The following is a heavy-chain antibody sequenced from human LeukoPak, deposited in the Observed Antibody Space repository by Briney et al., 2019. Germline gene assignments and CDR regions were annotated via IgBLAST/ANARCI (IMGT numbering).Heavy chain of an antibody. Sequence: SETLSLTCTVSGGSISSYYWSWIRQPPAKGLEWIGYINYSGSSSYNPSLKSRVTISVDTSKNQFSLKLRSVTAADTAVYFCALPYWSSTSCPQEAVAFDIWGQGTMVTVSS. CDR1: GGSISSYY. J-gene: IGHJ3*02. V-gene: IGHV4-59*01. CDR2: INYSGSS. CDR3: ALPYWSSTSCPQEAVAFDI. D-gene: IGHD2-2*01.